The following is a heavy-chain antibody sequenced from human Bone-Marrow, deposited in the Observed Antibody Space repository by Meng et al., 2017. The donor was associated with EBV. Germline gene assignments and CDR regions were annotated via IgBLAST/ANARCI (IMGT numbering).Heavy chain of an antibody. V-gene: IGHV3-21*06. J-gene: IGHJ4*02. Sequence: EVQLVASGGGLVKPGGSLPLSCVASGFTFSRYAMNWVRQAPGKGLEWVSSITRSSNDIFYADSVKGRFTISRDNAMNTLYLQMGSLRPEDAAVYYCARDPRYSGYDFDDDHWGQGTLVTVAS. CDR1: GFTFSRYA. D-gene: IGHD5-12*01. CDR3: ARDPRYSGYDFDDDH. CDR2: ITRSSNDI.